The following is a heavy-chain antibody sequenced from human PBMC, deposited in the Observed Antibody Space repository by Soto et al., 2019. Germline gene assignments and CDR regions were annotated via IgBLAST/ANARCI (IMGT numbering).Heavy chain of an antibody. CDR3: ARGDAMDV. J-gene: IGHJ6*02. CDR2: ISINNGNA. V-gene: IGHV1-18*01. Sequence: QLQLVQSGAEVKEPGASVRLSCRASNYIFSNYAVSWVRQAPGQGLKWLGWISINNGNAKHGQRVQGRITLAADTLTTTAYMELKNLRSDDTGVYYCARGDAMDVWGQGTTVTVSS. CDR1: NYIFSNYA.